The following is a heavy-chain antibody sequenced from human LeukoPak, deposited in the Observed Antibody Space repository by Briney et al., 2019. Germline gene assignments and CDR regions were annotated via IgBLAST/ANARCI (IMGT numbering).Heavy chain of an antibody. J-gene: IGHJ4*02. V-gene: IGHV4-39*01. CDR1: GGSISSSSYY. CDR2: NYYSGST. Sequence: SETLSLTCTVSGGSISSSSYYWGWIRQPPGKGLEWIGSNYYSGSTYYNPSLKSRVTISVDTSKNQFSLKLSSVTAADTAVYYCARRDNSGYYHFDYWGQGTLVTVSS. CDR3: ARRDNSGYYHFDY. D-gene: IGHD6-19*01.